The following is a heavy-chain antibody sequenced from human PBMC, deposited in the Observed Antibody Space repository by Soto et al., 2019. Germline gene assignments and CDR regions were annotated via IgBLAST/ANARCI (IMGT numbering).Heavy chain of an antibody. Sequence: QITLKESGPTLVKPTQPLTLTCTFSGFSLTTSEVGVGWIRQPPGKALEWLALIYWNDDKCYSPSLKSRLTIPKETSKNQVVRTRTNIDPVDTATYYCAHRRYDSGGYYDYWGQGTLVSVSS. CDR3: AHRRYDSGGYYDY. CDR1: GFSLTTSEVG. J-gene: IGHJ4*02. V-gene: IGHV2-5*01. CDR2: IYWNDDK. D-gene: IGHD3-22*01.